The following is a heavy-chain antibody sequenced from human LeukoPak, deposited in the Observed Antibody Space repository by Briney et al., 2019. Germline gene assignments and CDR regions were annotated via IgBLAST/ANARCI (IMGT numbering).Heavy chain of an antibody. CDR1: GYTFTGYY. Sequence: ASVKVSCKASGYTFTGYYMHWVRQAPGQGLEWMGWINPNSGGTNYAQKFQGRVTMTRDTSISTAYMELSRLRCDDRAVYYCAREGGGGGTINYDYIWGSYRDPHFDYWGQGTLVTVSS. D-gene: IGHD3-16*02. CDR3: AREGGGGGTINYDYIWGSYRDPHFDY. V-gene: IGHV1-2*02. J-gene: IGHJ4*02. CDR2: INPNSGGT.